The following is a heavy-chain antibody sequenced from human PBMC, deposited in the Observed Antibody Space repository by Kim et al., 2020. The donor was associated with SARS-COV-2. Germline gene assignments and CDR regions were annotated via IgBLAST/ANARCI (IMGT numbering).Heavy chain of an antibody. CDR2: IIPIFGTA. CDR1: GGTFSSYA. D-gene: IGHD2-15*01. J-gene: IGHJ4*02. CDR3: ARGIVVVVAAAQYYFDY. V-gene: IGHV1-69*13. Sequence: VKVSCKASGGTFSSYAISWVRQAPGQGLEWMGGIIPIFGTANYAQKFQGRVTITADESTSTAYMELSSLRSEDTAVYYCARGIVVVVAAAQYYFDYWGQGTLVTVSS.